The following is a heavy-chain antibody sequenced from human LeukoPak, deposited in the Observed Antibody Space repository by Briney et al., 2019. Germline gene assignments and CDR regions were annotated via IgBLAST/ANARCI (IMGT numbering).Heavy chain of an antibody. V-gene: IGHV4-30-4*01. Sequence: PSETLSLTCTVSGGSISSGDYYRSWIRQPPGKGLEWIGYIYYSGSTYYNPSLKSRVTISVDTSKNQFSLKLSSVTAADTAVYYCARVPRDTMVRGVIEDWGQGTLVTVSS. CDR1: GGSISSGDYY. CDR2: IYYSGST. J-gene: IGHJ4*02. D-gene: IGHD3-10*01. CDR3: ARVPRDTMVRGVIED.